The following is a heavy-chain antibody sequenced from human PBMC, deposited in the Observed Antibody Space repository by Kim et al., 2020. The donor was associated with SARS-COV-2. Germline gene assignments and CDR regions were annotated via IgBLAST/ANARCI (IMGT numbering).Heavy chain of an antibody. J-gene: IGHJ4*02. CDR1: GGSISSYY. CDR3: ARHGVGYSYDSSGYYHAPGAYYFDY. V-gene: IGHV4-59*08. Sequence: SETLSLTCTVSGGSISSYYWSWIRQPPGKGLEWIGYIYYSGSTNYNPSLKSRVTISVDTSKNQFSLKLSSVTAADTAVYYCARHGVGYSYDSSGYYHAPGAYYFDYWGQGTLVTVSS. D-gene: IGHD3-22*01. CDR2: IYYSGST.